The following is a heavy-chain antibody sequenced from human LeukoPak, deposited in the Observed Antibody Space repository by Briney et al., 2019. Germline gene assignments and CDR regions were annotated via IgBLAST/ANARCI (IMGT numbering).Heavy chain of an antibody. J-gene: IGHJ4*02. V-gene: IGHV1-69*05. CDR1: GGTFISYA. D-gene: IGHD5-18*01. Sequence: SVKVSCKASGGTFISYAISWVRQAPGQGLEWMGGIIPIFGTANYAQKLQPRVTMPTHTSTSTAYMELRSLRSDDTAVYYCARVITAMDLWGQGTLVTVSS. CDR3: ARVITAMDL. CDR2: IIPIFGTA.